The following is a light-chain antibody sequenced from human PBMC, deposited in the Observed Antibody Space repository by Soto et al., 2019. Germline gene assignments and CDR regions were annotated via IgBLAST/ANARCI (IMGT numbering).Light chain of an antibody. CDR2: GAF. J-gene: IGKJ1*01. CDR1: QSVSSN. CDR3: QQYGSAWT. V-gene: IGKV3-15*01. Sequence: EIVMTQSPVTLSVSPGERVTLSCRASQSVSSNLAWYQQKPGQAPSLLIYGAFTRATGIPARFSGTGSGTEFTLTISRLEPEDFAVYYRQQYGSAWTFGQGTKVDI.